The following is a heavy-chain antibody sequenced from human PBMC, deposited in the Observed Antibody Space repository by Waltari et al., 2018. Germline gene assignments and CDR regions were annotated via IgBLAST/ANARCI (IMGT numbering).Heavy chain of an antibody. Sequence: QVRLVQSGSELKTPWSTVKVSCKASGGTFRSYDLCWVHQAPGQGLEWMGWIIPIFGTANYAKKCQGRVTITADESTSTAYMELRSRRSEDTAVYYWARGGIHRTYYFDYWGQGTLVTVSS. CDR2: IIPIFGTA. V-gene: IGHV1-69*01. J-gene: IGHJ4*02. CDR1: GGTFRSYD. D-gene: IGHD6-13*01. CDR3: ARGGIHRTYYFDY.